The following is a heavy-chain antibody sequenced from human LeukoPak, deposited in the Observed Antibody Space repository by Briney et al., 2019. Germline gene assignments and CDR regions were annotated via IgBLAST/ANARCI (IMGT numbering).Heavy chain of an antibody. V-gene: IGHV3-11*05. CDR2: ISSSSSYT. D-gene: IGHD5-24*01. CDR1: GFTFSDYY. CDR3: ARDRGDGYNYRDAFDI. Sequence: SGGSLRLSCAASGFTFSDYYMSWLRQAPGKGLEWVSYISSSSSYTNYADSVKGRFTISRDNAKNSLYLQMNSLRAEDTAVYYCARDRGDGYNYRDAFDIWGQGTMVTVSS. J-gene: IGHJ3*02.